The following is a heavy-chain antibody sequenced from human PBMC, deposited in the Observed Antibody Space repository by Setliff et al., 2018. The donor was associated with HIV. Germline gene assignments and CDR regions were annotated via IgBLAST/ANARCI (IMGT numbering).Heavy chain of an antibody. D-gene: IGHD3-22*01. CDR1: GGSISSNSYY. Sequence: SETLSLTCTVSGGSISSNSYYWAWVRQPPGKGLEWIGSVYYSGTTYISPSLKSRLTISIDRSTNQFSLRLNSMTAADMAMYYCARSSRGYYNPLFDYWGQGTLVTVSS. V-gene: IGHV4-39*01. J-gene: IGHJ4*02. CDR2: VYYSGTT. CDR3: ARSSRGYYNPLFDY.